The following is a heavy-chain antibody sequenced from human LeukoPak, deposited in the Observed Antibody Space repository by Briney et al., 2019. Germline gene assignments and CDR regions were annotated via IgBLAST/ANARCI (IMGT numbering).Heavy chain of an antibody. J-gene: IGHJ4*02. Sequence: GGSLRLSCAASGFTFSDYYMSWIRQAPGKGLEWVSYISSSSSYTNYADSVKGRFTISRDNAKNSLYLQMNSLRAEDTAVYYCARGVSGDWCYFDYWGQGTLVTVSS. D-gene: IGHD2-21*02. CDR1: GFTFSDYY. CDR2: ISSSSSYT. V-gene: IGHV3-11*06. CDR3: ARGVSGDWCYFDY.